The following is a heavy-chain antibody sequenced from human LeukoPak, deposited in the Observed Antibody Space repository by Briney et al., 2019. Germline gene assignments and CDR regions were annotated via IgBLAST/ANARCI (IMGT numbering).Heavy chain of an antibody. V-gene: IGHV1-2*02. CDR1: GYTFTGYY. CDR2: INPNSGGT. Sequence: ASVTVSCTASGYTFTGYYMHLVRQAPGQGLEWMGWINPNSGGTNYAQKFQGRVTMTRDTSISTAYMELSRLRSDDTAVYYCARGVVPAARGFTAIDYWGQGTLVTVSS. CDR3: ARGVVPAARGFTAIDY. J-gene: IGHJ4*02. D-gene: IGHD2-2*01.